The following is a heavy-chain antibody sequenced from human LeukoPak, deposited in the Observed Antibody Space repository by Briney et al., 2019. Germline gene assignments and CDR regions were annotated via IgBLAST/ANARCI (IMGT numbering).Heavy chain of an antibody. D-gene: IGHD1-26*01. Sequence: SVKVSCKSSGGTFCSYAISWVRQAPGQGLEWMGGIIPILGRANYAQKFQGRVTITTDEATSTAYMELSSLRSEDTAVYYCARGGGSYDLPNDYWGQGTLVTVSS. CDR2: IIPILGRA. V-gene: IGHV1-69*05. CDR3: ARGGGSYDLPNDY. J-gene: IGHJ4*02. CDR1: GGTFCSYA.